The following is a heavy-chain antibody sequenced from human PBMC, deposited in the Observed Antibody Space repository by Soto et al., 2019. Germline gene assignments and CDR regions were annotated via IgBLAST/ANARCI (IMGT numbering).Heavy chain of an antibody. V-gene: IGHV3-9*01. D-gene: IGHD6-13*01. CDR2: ISWNSGRI. J-gene: IGHJ4*02. CDR1: GFTFDDYA. Sequence: SLRLSCAASGFTFDDYAMYWVRQVPGTGLEWVSGISWNSGRIGYADSVKGRFTISRDNAKNSLYLQMNSLRAEDTAVYYCARALYSSRWDDYFDTWGQGTPVPVSS. CDR3: ARALYSSRWDDYFDT.